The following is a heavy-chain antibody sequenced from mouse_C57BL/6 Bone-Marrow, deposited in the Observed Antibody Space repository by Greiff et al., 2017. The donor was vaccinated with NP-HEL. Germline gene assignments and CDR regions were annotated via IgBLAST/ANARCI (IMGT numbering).Heavy chain of an antibody. V-gene: IGHV1-81*01. CDR2: SYPRSGNT. CDR3: ARCQSYCGCSFAD. J-gene: IGHJ3*01. CDR1: GYTFTSYG. Sequence: QVQLQQSGAELARPGASVKLSCKASGYTFTSYGISWVKQRTGQGLEWIGESYPRSGNTYYNEKFKGKATLTADKSSSSAYMELRSLTSEDSAVYFCARCQSYCGCSFADWGQGTLVTVSA. D-gene: IGHD1-1*01.